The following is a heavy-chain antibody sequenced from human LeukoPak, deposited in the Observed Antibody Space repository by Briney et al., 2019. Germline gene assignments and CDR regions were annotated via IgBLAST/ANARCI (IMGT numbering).Heavy chain of an antibody. CDR1: GYTFTNYY. CDR2: INPSGGST. Sequence: ASVTVSCKASGYTFTNYYMHWVRQAPGQGLEWMGIINPSGGSTSYAQKFQGRVTMTSDTYTSTVYMELSSLRSEDTAVYYCARIAGYSSHFDYWGQGTLVTVSS. CDR3: ARIAGYSSHFDY. J-gene: IGHJ4*02. D-gene: IGHD5-18*01. V-gene: IGHV1-46*01.